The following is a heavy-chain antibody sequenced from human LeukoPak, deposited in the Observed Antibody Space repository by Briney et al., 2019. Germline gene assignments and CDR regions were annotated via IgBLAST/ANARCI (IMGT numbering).Heavy chain of an antibody. CDR2: IDYRGST. D-gene: IGHD5-18*01. CDR3: ARSRSGYSYDHAAFEI. Sequence: SETLSLTCTVSGGSISTYYWSWIRQPPGKGLEWIAYIDYRGSTTYNPSLRSRVTISVDTSRNQFSLKLSSVTAADTAVYYCARSRSGYSYDHAAFEIWGQGTVVTVSS. CDR1: GGSISTYY. V-gene: IGHV4-59*01. J-gene: IGHJ3*02.